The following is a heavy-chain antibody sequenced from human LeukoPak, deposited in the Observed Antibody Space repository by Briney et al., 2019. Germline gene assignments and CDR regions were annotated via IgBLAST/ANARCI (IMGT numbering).Heavy chain of an antibody. V-gene: IGHV4-61*02. CDR1: GGSISSGSYY. Sequence: PSETLSLTCTVSGGSISSGSYYWSWIRQPAGKGLEWIGGIYTSGSTNYNPSLKSRVTISVDTSKNQFSLKLSSVTAADTAVYYCARERPLWYYDFWSGHEPIEYWGQGTLVTVSS. CDR2: IYTSGST. D-gene: IGHD3-3*01. CDR3: ARERPLWYYDFWSGHEPIEY. J-gene: IGHJ4*02.